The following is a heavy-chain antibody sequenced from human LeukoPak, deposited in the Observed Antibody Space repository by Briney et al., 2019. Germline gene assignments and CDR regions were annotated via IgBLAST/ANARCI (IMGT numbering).Heavy chain of an antibody. J-gene: IGHJ4*02. CDR3: TRGDRNEKFDY. CDR2: INPNTGVT. V-gene: IGHV1-2*06. Sequence: ASVKVSCKASGYAFTDYYLHWVRQAPGQGLEWMGQINPNTGVTDYAQKFQGRVSMTRDTSINTAYMELSRLKSDDTAVYYCTRGDRNEKFDYWGQGTLVTVSS. D-gene: IGHD1-14*01. CDR1: GYAFTDYY.